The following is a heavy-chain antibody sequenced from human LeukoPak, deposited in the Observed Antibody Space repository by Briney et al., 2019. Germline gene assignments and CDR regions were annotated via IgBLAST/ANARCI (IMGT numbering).Heavy chain of an antibody. V-gene: IGHV3-23*01. D-gene: IGHD6-13*01. Sequence: TGGSLRLSCAASGFTFSSYGMSWVRQAPGKGLEWVSGISGSGDSTYYADSVKGRFTISRDNSKNTLYLQMNSLRAEDTAVYYCAKGRPRILGAAAGAFDYWGQGTLVTVSS. CDR2: ISGSGDST. CDR3: AKGRPRILGAAAGAFDY. CDR1: GFTFSSYG. J-gene: IGHJ4*02.